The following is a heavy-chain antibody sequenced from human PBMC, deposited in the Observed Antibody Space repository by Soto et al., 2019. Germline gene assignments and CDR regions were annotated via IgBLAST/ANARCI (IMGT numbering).Heavy chain of an antibody. D-gene: IGHD5-18*01. Sequence: ASVKVSCKASGGTFSSYAISWVRQAPGQGLEWMGGIIPIFGTANYAQKFQGRVTITADESTSTAYMELSSLRSEDTAVYYCARSFSDTAMVPGDRYYYYGMDVWGQGTTVTVSS. CDR3: ARSFSDTAMVPGDRYYYYGMDV. CDR1: GGTFSSYA. V-gene: IGHV1-69*13. CDR2: IIPIFGTA. J-gene: IGHJ6*02.